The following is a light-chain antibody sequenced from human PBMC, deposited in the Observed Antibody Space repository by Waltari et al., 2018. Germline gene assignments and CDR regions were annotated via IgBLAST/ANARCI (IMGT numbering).Light chain of an antibody. V-gene: IGKV2-28*01. CDR2: LGS. Sequence: DIVVTQSPLSLPATPGEPAPISCRSSQSLLHSNGYNYLDWYLQKPGQSPQLLIYLGSNRASGVPDRFSGSGSGTDFTLKISRVEAEDVGVYYCMQSLRALWTFGQGTKVEIK. J-gene: IGKJ1*01. CDR3: MQSLRALWT. CDR1: QSLLHSNGYNY.